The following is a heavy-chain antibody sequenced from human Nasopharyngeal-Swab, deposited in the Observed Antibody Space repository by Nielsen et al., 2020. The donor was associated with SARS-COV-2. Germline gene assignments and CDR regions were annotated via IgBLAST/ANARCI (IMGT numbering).Heavy chain of an antibody. CDR2: IHYGGST. J-gene: IGHJ4*02. Sequence: SETLSLTCSVSGDSINRADFYWSWIRQPPGKGLEWIGYIHYGGSTYYNPSLKSRVVMSMDTSKNHFSLKLSSVTVADTAVYFCARAPTGGYMEFDSWGPGTLVTVSS. D-gene: IGHD3-16*01. CDR3: ARAPTGGYMEFDS. V-gene: IGHV4-30-4*01. CDR1: GDSINRADFY.